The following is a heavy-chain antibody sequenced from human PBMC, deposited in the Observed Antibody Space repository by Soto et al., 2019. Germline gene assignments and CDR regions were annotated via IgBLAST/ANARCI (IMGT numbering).Heavy chain of an antibody. CDR1: GFTVSSNY. CDR3: ASNDYDSSGYYDY. D-gene: IGHD3-22*01. CDR2: IYSGGST. J-gene: IGHJ4*02. Sequence: GGSLRLSCAASGFTVSSNYMSWVRQAPGKGLEWVSVIYSGGSTYYADSVKGRFTISRDNSKNTLYLQMNSLRAEDTAVYYCASNDYDSSGYYDYWGQGTLVTVSS. V-gene: IGHV3-53*01.